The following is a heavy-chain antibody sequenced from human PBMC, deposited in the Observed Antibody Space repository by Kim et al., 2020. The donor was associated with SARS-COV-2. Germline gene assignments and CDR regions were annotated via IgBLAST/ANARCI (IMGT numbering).Heavy chain of an antibody. Sequence: YTPSLESRVIISIDTSKNQFSLKLSSMTAADTAVYYCVRGSGPFDFPTFDFWGQGTLVTVSS. D-gene: IGHD3-10*01. CDR3: VRGSGPFDFPTFDF. J-gene: IGHJ4*02. V-gene: IGHV4-31*02.